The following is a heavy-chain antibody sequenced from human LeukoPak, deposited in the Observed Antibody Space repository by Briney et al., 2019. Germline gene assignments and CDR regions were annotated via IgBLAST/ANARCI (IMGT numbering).Heavy chain of an antibody. Sequence: ASVKVSCKASGYTFTSYYMHWVRQAPGQGLEWMGIINPSGGSTSYAQKFQGRVTMTRDMSTSTVYMELSSLRSEDTAVYYCARDRFGRPEPVYWGQGTLVTVSS. V-gene: IGHV1-46*01. CDR1: GYTFTSYY. D-gene: IGHD3/OR15-3a*01. J-gene: IGHJ4*02. CDR2: INPSGGST. CDR3: ARDRFGRPEPVY.